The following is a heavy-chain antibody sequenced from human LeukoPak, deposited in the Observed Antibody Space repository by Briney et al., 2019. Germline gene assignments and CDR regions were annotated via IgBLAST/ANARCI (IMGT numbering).Heavy chain of an antibody. CDR2: ISSSSSYI. D-gene: IGHD4-23*01. Sequence: KSGGSLRLSCAASGFTFSSYGMHWVRQAPGKGLEWVSSISSSSSYIYYADSVKGRFTISRDNSKNTLYLQMNSLRAEDTAVYYCAKTPYDYWGQGTLVTVSS. CDR3: AKTPYDY. CDR1: GFTFSSYG. V-gene: IGHV3-21*01. J-gene: IGHJ4*02.